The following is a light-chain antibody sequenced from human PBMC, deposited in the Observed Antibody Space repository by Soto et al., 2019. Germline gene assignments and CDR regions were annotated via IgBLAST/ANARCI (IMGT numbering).Light chain of an antibody. V-gene: IGKV3-15*01. J-gene: IGKJ4*01. CDR1: QSVGSN. CDR2: AAS. CDR3: QQYNVWPPT. Sequence: EIVMTQSAATLSVSPGERATLSCRPSQSVGSNLAWYQQKPGQAPRLLIYAASTRATGIPARFSGSGSGTDFTLTISSLQSEDFAVYYCQQYNVWPPTFGGGTKWISN.